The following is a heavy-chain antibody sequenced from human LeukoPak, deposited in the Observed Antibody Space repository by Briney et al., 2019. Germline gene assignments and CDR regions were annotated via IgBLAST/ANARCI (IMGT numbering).Heavy chain of an antibody. V-gene: IGHV3-13*01. CDR3: ARGYDILTGDNYFDY. J-gene: IGHJ4*02. CDR1: GFTFSSYD. D-gene: IGHD3-9*01. Sequence: GGSLRLSCAASGFTFSSYDMHWVRQATGKGLEWVSAIGTAGDTYYPGSVKGRFTISRESAKDSLYLQMNSLRAGDTAVYYCARGYDILTGDNYFDYWGQGTLVTVSS. CDR2: IGTAGDT.